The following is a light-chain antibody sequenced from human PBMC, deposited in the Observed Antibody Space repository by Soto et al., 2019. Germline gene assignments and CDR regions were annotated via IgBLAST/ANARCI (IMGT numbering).Light chain of an antibody. CDR1: TGAVTSTHY. CDR2: STS. Sequence: QAVVTQEPSLTVSLGGTVTLTWSSSTGAVTSTHYANWFQQKPGQPPRSLIYSTSNKYSWTPARFSGSLLGGSAALTLSDVQPEDEAESYCQLFYGATRVFGGGTKLTVL. V-gene: IGLV7-43*01. J-gene: IGLJ3*02. CDR3: QLFYGATRV.